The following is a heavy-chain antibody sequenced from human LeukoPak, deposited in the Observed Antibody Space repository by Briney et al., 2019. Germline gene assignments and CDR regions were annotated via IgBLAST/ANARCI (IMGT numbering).Heavy chain of an antibody. V-gene: IGHV3-23*01. D-gene: IGHD6-13*01. CDR1: GGSISSYY. Sequence: PSETLSLTCTVSGGSISSYYWSWVRQAPGKGLNWVSAISVSGGSTYYADSVKGRFTISRDNSKNTLYLQMNSLRAEDTAVYYCAKDFRAAASQYYFDYWGQGTLVTVSS. CDR3: AKDFRAAASQYYFDY. CDR2: ISVSGGST. J-gene: IGHJ4*02.